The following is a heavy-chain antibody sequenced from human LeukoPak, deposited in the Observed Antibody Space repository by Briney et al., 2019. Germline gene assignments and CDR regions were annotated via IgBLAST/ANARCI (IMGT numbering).Heavy chain of an antibody. CDR3: ARDGFLAPFDSSSRRGRAFDI. CDR2: INPNSGGT. V-gene: IGHV1-2*04. Sequence: ASVKVSCTASGYTFTGYYMHWVRQAPGQGLEWMGWINPNSGGTNYAQKFQGWVTMTRDTSISTAYMELSRLRSDDTAVYYCARDGFLAPFDSSSRRGRAFDIWGQGTMVTVSS. CDR1: GYTFTGYY. D-gene: IGHD6-13*01. J-gene: IGHJ3*02.